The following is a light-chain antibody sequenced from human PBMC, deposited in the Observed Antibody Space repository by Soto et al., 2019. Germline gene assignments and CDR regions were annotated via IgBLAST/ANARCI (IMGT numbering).Light chain of an antibody. CDR1: QNIGRF. V-gene: IGKV1-39*01. J-gene: IGKJ4*01. CDR3: QQSFTTPLT. Sequence: DIQMTQSPSSLSASVGGRVTITFRASQNIGRFLNWHQQKPGKAPNVLINVASTLRSGVPSRFSGSGSGTDFNLTINSLQPEDFATYFCQQSFTTPLTFGGGTKVDIK. CDR2: VAS.